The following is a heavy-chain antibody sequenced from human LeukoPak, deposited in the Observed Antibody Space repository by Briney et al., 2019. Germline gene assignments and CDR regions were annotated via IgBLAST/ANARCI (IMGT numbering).Heavy chain of an antibody. CDR3: ATRRTMVRGDQH. CDR1: GFTFSSYS. V-gene: IGHV3-21*01. J-gene: IGHJ1*01. Sequence: GGSLRLSCAASGFTFSSYSMNWVRQAPGKGLEWVSSISSSSSYIYYADSVKGRFTISRDNAKNSLYLQMNSLRAEDTAVYCCATRRTMVRGDQHWGQGTLVTVSS. D-gene: IGHD3-10*01. CDR2: ISSSSSYI.